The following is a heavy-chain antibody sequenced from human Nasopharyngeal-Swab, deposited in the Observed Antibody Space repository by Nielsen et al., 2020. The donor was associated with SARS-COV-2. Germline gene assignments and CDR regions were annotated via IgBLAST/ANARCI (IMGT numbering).Heavy chain of an antibody. Sequence: WIRQPPRKGLEWVSSISSSSSYIYYADSVKGRFTISRDNAKNSLYLQMNSLRAEDTAVYYCARDLSTGYYDFWSGYSNYYYYYGMDVWGQGTTVTVSS. CDR3: ARDLSTGYYDFWSGYSNYYYYYGMDV. V-gene: IGHV3-21*01. D-gene: IGHD3-3*01. J-gene: IGHJ6*02. CDR2: ISSSSSYI.